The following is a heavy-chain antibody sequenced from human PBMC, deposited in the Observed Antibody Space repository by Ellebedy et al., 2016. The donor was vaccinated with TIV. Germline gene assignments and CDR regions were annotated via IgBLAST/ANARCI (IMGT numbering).Heavy chain of an antibody. D-gene: IGHD6-19*01. Sequence: MPSETLSLTCTVSGGSISSSSYYWGWIRQPPWKGLEWIGSIYYSGSTYYNPSLKSRVTISVDTSKNQFSLKLSSVTAADTAVYYCARQGNSSGWYVGEYYFDYWGQGTLVTVSS. V-gene: IGHV4-39*01. CDR2: IYYSGST. J-gene: IGHJ4*02. CDR1: GGSISSSSYY. CDR3: ARQGNSSGWYVGEYYFDY.